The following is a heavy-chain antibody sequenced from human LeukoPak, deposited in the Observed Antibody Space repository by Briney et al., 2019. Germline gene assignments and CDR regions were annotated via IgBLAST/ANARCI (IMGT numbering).Heavy chain of an antibody. Sequence: GGSLRLSCAASEFTSSTYWMHWVRRAPGKGLEWVANIKQDGTEEYYVDSVRGRFSISKDNAKNSLYLQMNSLRAEDTAVYYCARDPCHGALDYWGQGALVTVSS. CDR1: EFTSSTYW. V-gene: IGHV3-7*03. CDR3: ARDPCHGALDY. J-gene: IGHJ4*02. D-gene: IGHD2-2*01. CDR2: IKQDGTEE.